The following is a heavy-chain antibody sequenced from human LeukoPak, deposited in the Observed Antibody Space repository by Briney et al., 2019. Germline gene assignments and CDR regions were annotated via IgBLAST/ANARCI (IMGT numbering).Heavy chain of an antibody. V-gene: IGHV5-51*01. CDR3: ARPHYYDSSGYPPRAFDI. Sequence: GESLKISCKGSGYSFTSYWIGWVRQMPGKGLEWMGIIYPGDSDTRYSPSFQGQVTISADKSISTAYLQWSSLKASDTAMYYCARPHYYDSSGYPPRAFDIWGQGTMVTVSS. D-gene: IGHD3-22*01. CDR2: IYPGDSDT. J-gene: IGHJ3*02. CDR1: GYSFTSYW.